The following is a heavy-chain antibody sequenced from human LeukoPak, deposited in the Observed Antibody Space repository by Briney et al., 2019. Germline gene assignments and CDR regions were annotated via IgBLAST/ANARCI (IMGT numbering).Heavy chain of an antibody. V-gene: IGHV3-30*18. CDR1: GFTYSSSD. J-gene: IGHJ6*04. D-gene: IGHD3-16*01. Sequence: PGGSLRLSCAASGFTYSSSDIHWVPEAPGKGLEWVADISYDGTNKYYADSVKASYTIYRDKSKNTVYLQMNSLQDEDTAVHDCAKGGTLGGMDVWGKGTTVTVSS. CDR2: ISYDGTNK. CDR3: AKGGTLGGMDV.